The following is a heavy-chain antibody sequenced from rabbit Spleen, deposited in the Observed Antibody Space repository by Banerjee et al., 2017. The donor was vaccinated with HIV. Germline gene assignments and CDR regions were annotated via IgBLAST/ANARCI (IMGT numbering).Heavy chain of an antibody. J-gene: IGHJ4*01. D-gene: IGHD2-1*01. Sequence: TAYASWVNGRFTISSHNAQNTLYLQLNSLTAADTATYFCARGSATMTMVITGFFLALWGPGTLVTVS. V-gene: IGHV1S8*01. CDR2: T. CDR3: ARGSATMTMVITGFFLAL.